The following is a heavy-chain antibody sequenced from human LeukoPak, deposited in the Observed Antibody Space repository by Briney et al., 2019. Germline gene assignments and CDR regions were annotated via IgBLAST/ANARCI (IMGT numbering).Heavy chain of an antibody. V-gene: IGHV3-30*02. J-gene: IGHJ4*02. Sequence: GGSLRLSCAASGFTFSSYGLQWVRQAPGKGLEWVAFIRYDGSNKYYADSVKGRFTISRDNSKNTLYLQMNSLRPEDTAVYYCAKDMYSSSSAFDYWGQGTLVTVSS. D-gene: IGHD6-6*01. CDR2: IRYDGSNK. CDR3: AKDMYSSSSAFDY. CDR1: GFTFSSYG.